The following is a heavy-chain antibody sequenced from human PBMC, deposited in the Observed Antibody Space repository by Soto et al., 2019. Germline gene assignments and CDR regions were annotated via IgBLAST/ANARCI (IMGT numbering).Heavy chain of an antibody. D-gene: IGHD1-26*01. CDR1: GGLISSSNW. CDR2: VYHSGIT. V-gene: IGHV4-4*02. J-gene: IGHJ4*02. Sequence: QVQLQESGPGLVKPSGTLSLTCAVSGGLISSSNWWSWVRQPPGKGLEWIGEVYHSGITNYNPSLKSRVTISVDKSKNQFSLELTSVTAADTAVYYCAGNSGTYSFDYWGQGALVTVSS. CDR3: AGNSGTYSFDY.